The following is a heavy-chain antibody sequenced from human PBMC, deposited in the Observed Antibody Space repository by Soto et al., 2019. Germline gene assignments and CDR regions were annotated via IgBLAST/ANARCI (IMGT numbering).Heavy chain of an antibody. Sequence: SVKVSCKASGGTFSSYAISWVRQAPGQGLEWMGGTIPIFGTANYAQKFQGRVTITADKSTSTAYMELSSLRSEDTAVYYCARAPFIVGATIYYYYGMDVWGQGTTVTVSS. J-gene: IGHJ6*02. CDR1: GGTFSSYA. CDR2: TIPIFGTA. CDR3: ARAPFIVGATIYYYYGMDV. D-gene: IGHD1-26*01. V-gene: IGHV1-69*06.